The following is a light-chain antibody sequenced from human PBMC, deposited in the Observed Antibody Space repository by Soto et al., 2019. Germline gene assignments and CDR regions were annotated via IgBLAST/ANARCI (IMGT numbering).Light chain of an antibody. CDR1: SSDVGGYKY. J-gene: IGLJ1*01. Sequence: QSVLTQPASVSGSPGQSIAISCTGTSSDVGGYKYVSWYQKHPGKAPKLVIYDVSNRPSGVSDRFSGSKSGNTASLTISGLQAEDEGDFYCSSYTGTSTYVFGTGTKVTVL. CDR3: SSYTGTSTYV. CDR2: DVS. V-gene: IGLV2-14*01.